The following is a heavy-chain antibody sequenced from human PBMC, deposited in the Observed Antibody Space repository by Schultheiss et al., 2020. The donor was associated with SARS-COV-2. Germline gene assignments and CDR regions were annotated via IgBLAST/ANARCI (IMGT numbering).Heavy chain of an antibody. V-gene: IGHV4-39*07. D-gene: IGHD6-19*01. J-gene: IGHJ6*02. CDR2: IYYSGST. CDR3: ARAEGATYSNGWYKYNYGMDV. CDR1: GGSISSSSYY. Sequence: SQTLSLTCTVSGGSISSSSYYWGWIRQPPGKGLEWIGSIYYSGSTNYSPSLKSRVTISVDTSKNQFSLKLSSVTAADTAMYYCARAEGATYSNGWYKYNYGMDVWGQGTTVTVSS.